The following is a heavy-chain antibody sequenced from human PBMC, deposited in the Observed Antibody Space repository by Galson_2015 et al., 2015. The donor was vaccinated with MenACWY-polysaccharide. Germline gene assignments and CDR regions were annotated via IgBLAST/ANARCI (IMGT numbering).Heavy chain of an antibody. CDR2: IGTSSSTI. Sequence: SLRLSCAVSGFTFSSYLMTWVRQAPGKRLEWVSYIGTSSSTISYADSVKGRFTISRDNAENSLYLQMNSLRVEDTAVYYCARGYMVRGGYFDPWGHGTLVTVSS. J-gene: IGHJ4*01. CDR1: GFTFSSYL. D-gene: IGHD3-10*01. V-gene: IGHV3-48*01. CDR3: ARGYMVRGGYFDP.